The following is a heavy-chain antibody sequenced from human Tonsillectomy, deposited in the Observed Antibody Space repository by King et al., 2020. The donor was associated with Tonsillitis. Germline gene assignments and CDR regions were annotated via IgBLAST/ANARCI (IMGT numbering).Heavy chain of an antibody. V-gene: IGHV3-23*04. J-gene: IGHJ3*02. CDR3: AKDYGDFYDPEHAFDI. Sequence: VQLVESGGGLVQPGGSLRLSCAASGFTFSNYAMNWVRQAPGKGLEWVSAISGSGTTTFYADSVKGRFTISRDNSKNTVYLQINSLRAEDTAVYYCAKDYGDFYDPEHAFDIWGQGTMVTVSS. CDR1: GFTFSNYA. D-gene: IGHD3-3*01. CDR2: ISGSGTTT.